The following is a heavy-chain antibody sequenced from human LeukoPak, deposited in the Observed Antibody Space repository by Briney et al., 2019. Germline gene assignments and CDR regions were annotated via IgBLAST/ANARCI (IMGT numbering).Heavy chain of an antibody. V-gene: IGHV1-2*02. CDR1: GYTLTELS. J-gene: IGHJ4*02. Sequence: ASVKVSCKVSGYTLTELSMHWVRQAPGQGLEWMGWINPNSGGTNYAQKFQGRVTMTRDTSISTAYMELSRLRSDDTAVYYCARDLGYSGYDSEGPFDYWGQGTLVTVSS. D-gene: IGHD5-12*01. CDR3: ARDLGYSGYDSEGPFDY. CDR2: INPNSGGT.